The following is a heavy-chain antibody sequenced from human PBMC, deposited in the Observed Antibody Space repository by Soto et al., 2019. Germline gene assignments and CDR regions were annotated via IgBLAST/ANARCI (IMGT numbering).Heavy chain of an antibody. J-gene: IGHJ4*02. V-gene: IGHV1-8*01. CDR3: ARVYSSSSPSDY. CDR2: MNPNSGNT. D-gene: IGHD6-6*01. Sequence: QVQLVQSGAEVKNPGASVKVSCKASGYTFTSYDINWVRQATGQGLEWMGWMNPNSGNTGYAQKFKGRVTMTRNTSISTAYMELSSLRSEDTAVYYCARVYSSSSPSDYWGQGTLVTVSS. CDR1: GYTFTSYD.